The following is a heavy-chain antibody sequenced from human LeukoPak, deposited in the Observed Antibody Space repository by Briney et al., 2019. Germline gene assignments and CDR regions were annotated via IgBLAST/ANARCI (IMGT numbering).Heavy chain of an antibody. CDR1: GGSISSYY. CDR2: IYTCGST. J-gene: IGHJ4*02. V-gene: IGHV4-4*09. Sequence: SETLSLTCTVSGGSISSYYWSWIRQPPGKGLEWIGYIYTCGSTNYNPSLKSRVTISVDTSKNQFSLKLSSVTAADTAVYYCARQGDYYGSGDHFDYWGQGTLVTVSS. CDR3: ARQGDYYGSGDHFDY. D-gene: IGHD3-10*01.